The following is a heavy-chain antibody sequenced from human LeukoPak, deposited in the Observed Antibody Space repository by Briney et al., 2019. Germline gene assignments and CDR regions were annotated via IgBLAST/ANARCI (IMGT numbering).Heavy chain of an antibody. V-gene: IGHV3-64D*06. CDR1: GFTFTSHV. CDR3: VREGLERRTNFDY. CDR2: ISMNVQTT. Sequence: GGSLRLSCLASGFTFTSHVMHWVRQAPGKGLQYVSGISMNVQTTCYAGSVKGRFTISRDSSKNTVYLQMNSLTAEDTAVYYCVREGLERRTNFDYWGQGTLVSVSS. J-gene: IGHJ4*02. D-gene: IGHD1-1*01.